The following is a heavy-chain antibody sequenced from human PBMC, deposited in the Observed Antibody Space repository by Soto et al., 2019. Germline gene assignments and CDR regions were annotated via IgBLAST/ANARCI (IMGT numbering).Heavy chain of an antibody. Sequence: PSETLSLTCTVSDGSIGNYYWTWIRQSPEKGLEWIGYIFYIGSTNYNPALKSRVTISEDRSKNQAFLTLRSVTAADTAVYFCVRSVSSSWFDLWGPGTLVTVSS. CDR2: IFYIGST. CDR1: DGSIGNYY. V-gene: IGHV4-59*03. CDR3: VRSVSSSWFDL. J-gene: IGHJ5*02.